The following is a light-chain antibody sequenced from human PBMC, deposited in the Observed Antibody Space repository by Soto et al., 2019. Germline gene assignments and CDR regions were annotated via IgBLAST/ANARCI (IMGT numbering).Light chain of an antibody. CDR2: GAS. Sequence: EIVMTQSPATLSVSPGERATLSCRASQSINNNLAWYQQKRGQGPRLLIYGASSRATGTPARFSGSGSGTGFPLTISSLQSEDFAIYYCQPYNDWPLTFGGGTKVEIK. CDR1: QSINNN. J-gene: IGKJ4*01. CDR3: QPYNDWPLT. V-gene: IGKV3-15*01.